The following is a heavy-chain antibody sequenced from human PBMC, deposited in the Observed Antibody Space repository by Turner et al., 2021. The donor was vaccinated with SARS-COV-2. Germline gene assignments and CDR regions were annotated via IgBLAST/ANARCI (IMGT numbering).Heavy chain of an antibody. CDR3: ASPGGNSGWFFAYDI. D-gene: IGHD6-19*01. CDR1: GGSISSSSYY. Sequence: QLQLQESGPGLVKPSETLSLTCTVSGGSISSSSYYWGWIRQPPGKGVEWIGSIYYSGSTYYNPSLKSRVTISVDTSKNQFSLKLNSVTAADTAVYYCASPGGNSGWFFAYDIWGQGTMVTVSS. V-gene: IGHV4-39*01. J-gene: IGHJ3*02. CDR2: IYYSGST.